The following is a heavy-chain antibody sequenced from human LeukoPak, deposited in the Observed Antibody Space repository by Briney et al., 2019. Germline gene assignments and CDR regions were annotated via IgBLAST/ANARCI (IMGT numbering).Heavy chain of an antibody. CDR3: ARWRKTSWEKFDY. CDR2: INPSGGST. V-gene: IGHV1-46*01. D-gene: IGHD2-2*01. CDR1: GYTFTSYY. J-gene: IGHJ4*02. Sequence: ASVKVSCKASGYTFTSYYMQWVRQAPGHGLEWMGLINPSGGSTSYAQKFQGRVTMTRDTSTSTVYMELSSLRSYDTAVYYCARWRKTSWEKFDYWGQGTLVTVSS.